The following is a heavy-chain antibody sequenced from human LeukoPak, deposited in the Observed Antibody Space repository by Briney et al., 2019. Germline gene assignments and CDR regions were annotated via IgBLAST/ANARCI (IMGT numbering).Heavy chain of an antibody. CDR3: ARLASSSWYYVDY. D-gene: IGHD6-13*01. Sequence: SETLSLTCAVSGYSISSGYYWGWIRQPPGKGLEWIGSIYYSGSTYYNPSLKSRVTISVDTSKNQFSLKLSSVTAADTAVYYCARLASSSWYYVDYWGQGTLVTVSS. V-gene: IGHV4-38-2*01. J-gene: IGHJ4*02. CDR1: GYSISSGYY. CDR2: IYYSGST.